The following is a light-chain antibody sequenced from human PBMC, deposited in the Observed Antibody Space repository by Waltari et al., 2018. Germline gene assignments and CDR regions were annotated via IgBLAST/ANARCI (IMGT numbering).Light chain of an antibody. J-gene: IGKJ1*01. CDR3: QQYYAIPRT. Sequence: DIVMTQSPDSPAVSLGERATINCRSSQTVLYSSNNKNYLAWYQQRPGQPPKLLIYWASTRDSGVPDRFSGSGSGTDFTLTISSLLPEDVAVYYCQQYYAIPRTFGQGTKVEIK. CDR2: WAS. V-gene: IGKV4-1*01. CDR1: QTVLYSSNNKNY.